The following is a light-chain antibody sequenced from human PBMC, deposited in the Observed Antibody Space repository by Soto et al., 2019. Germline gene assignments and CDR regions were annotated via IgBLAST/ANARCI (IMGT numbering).Light chain of an antibody. CDR3: QQYDAYPRT. CDR1: QSIRSY. CDR2: GAS. J-gene: IGKJ1*01. Sequence: DIQMTQSPSTLSSSAGDRVTITCRASQSIRSYLAWYHQKPGKAPNLLIYGASSLESGVPSRFSGSGSGTEFTLTISSLQPDDFAAYYCQQYDAYPRTFGQGTKVEF. V-gene: IGKV1-5*01.